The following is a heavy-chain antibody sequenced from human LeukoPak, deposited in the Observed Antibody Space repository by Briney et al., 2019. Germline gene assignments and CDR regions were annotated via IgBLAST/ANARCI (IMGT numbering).Heavy chain of an antibody. CDR3: ARGVVVVAALVQYYYYGMDV. CDR2: IIPMFGTT. CDR1: GGSFTSYA. Sequence: SVTVSCKASGGSFTSYAISWVRQAPGQGLEWMGEIIPMFGTTNYAQKFQGRVTVTADESTRTAYMELSSLRSEDTAVYYCARGVVVVAALVQYYYYGMDVWGQGTTVTVSS. J-gene: IGHJ6*02. V-gene: IGHV1-69*13. D-gene: IGHD2-15*01.